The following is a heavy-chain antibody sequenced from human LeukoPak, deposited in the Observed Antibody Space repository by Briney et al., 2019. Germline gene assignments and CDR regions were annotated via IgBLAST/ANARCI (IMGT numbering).Heavy chain of an antibody. J-gene: IGHJ5*02. CDR1: GGSISSYY. CDR3: ARAPYSSGYYGWFDP. Sequence: TSETLSLTCTVSGGSISSYYWSWIRQPPGKGLEWIGYIYYSGSTNYNPSLKSRVTISVDTSKNQFSLKLSSVTAADTAVYYCARAPYSSGYYGWFDPWGQGTLVTVSS. V-gene: IGHV4-59*01. CDR2: IYYSGST. D-gene: IGHD3-22*01.